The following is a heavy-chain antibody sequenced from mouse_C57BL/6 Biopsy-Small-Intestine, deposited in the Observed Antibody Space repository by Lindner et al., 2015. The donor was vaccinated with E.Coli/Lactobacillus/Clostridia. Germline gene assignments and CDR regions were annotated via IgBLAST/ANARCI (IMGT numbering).Heavy chain of an antibody. J-gene: IGHJ4*01. Sequence: SVKVSCKASGYNFTTYGISWVRQVPGQGLECMGWIYPYSGNTNYEQKFQGRVTMTTDTSTSTAYMELRSLRSDDTAVYYCARDRGDGYNWIDYWGQGTLVTVSS. D-gene: IGHD2-3*01. V-gene: IGHV1-81*01. CDR3: ARDRGDGYNWIDY. CDR1: GYNFTTYG. CDR2: IYPYSGNT.